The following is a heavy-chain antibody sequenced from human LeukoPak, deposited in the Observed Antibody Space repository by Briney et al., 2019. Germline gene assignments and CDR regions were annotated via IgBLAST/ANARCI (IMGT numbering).Heavy chain of an antibody. CDR3: ASDIYYDSSGYYGSVY. D-gene: IGHD3-22*01. Sequence: PGGSLRLSCAASGFTFNSYGMHWVRQAPGKGLEWVAVISYDGSNKYYADSVKGRFTISRDNSKNTLYLQMNSLRAEDTAVYYCASDIYYDSSGYYGSVYWGQGTLVTVSS. V-gene: IGHV3-30*03. J-gene: IGHJ4*02. CDR2: ISYDGSNK. CDR1: GFTFNSYG.